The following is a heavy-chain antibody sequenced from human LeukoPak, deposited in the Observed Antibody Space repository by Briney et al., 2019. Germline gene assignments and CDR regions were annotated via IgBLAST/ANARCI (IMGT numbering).Heavy chain of an antibody. J-gene: IGHJ4*01. V-gene: IGHV4-4*07. D-gene: IGHD6-13*01. CDR3: AAGAYYFDY. CDR1: GVSMSSYY. CDR2: ICTSGST. Sequence: TSETLSLTCTVSGVSMSSYYWSWIRQPAGKGLEWIGRICTSGSTNYNPSLKSRVTMSVDTSKNQFSLKLSSVTAADTAVYYCAAGAYYFDYWGQGTLVTVSS.